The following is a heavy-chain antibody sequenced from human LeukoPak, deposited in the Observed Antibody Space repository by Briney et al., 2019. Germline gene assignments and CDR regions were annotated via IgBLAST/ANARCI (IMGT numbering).Heavy chain of an antibody. Sequence: KPSETLSLTCAVYGGSFSGYYWSWIRQPPGKGLEWIGEINHSGSTNYNPSLKSRVTISVDTSKNQFSLKLSSVTAADTAVYYCARFRGFGYYYMDVWGKGTTVTVSS. V-gene: IGHV4-34*01. J-gene: IGHJ6*03. CDR2: INHSGST. CDR1: GGSFSGYY. D-gene: IGHD3-16*01. CDR3: ARFRGFGYYYMDV.